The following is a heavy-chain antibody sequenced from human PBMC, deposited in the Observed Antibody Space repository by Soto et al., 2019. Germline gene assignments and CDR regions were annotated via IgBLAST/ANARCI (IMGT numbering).Heavy chain of an antibody. V-gene: IGHV5-10-1*01. J-gene: IGHJ6*02. CDR3: ARLKLEYCSGGSCYYYGMDV. Sequence: GESLKISCKGSGYSFTSYWISWVRQMPGKGLEWMGRIDPSDSYTNYSPSFQGHVTISADKSISTAYLQWSSLKASDTAMYYCARLKLEYCSGGSCYYYGMDVWGQGTTVTVSS. CDR2: IDPSDSYT. CDR1: GYSFTSYW. D-gene: IGHD2-15*01.